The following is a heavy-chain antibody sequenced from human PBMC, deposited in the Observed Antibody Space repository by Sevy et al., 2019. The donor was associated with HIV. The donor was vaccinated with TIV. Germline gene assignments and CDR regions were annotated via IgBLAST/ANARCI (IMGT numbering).Heavy chain of an antibody. V-gene: IGHV1-24*01. CDR3: ATAREYYYESSGYFDY. D-gene: IGHD3-22*01. Sequence: GPVKVSCKVSGYTLNELSMHWVRQAPGKGLEWMGRFDPEDGETIYAQKFQGRVTMTEDTSTDTAYMELSSLRSEDTAVYYCATAREYYYESSGYFDYWGQGTLVTVSS. CDR2: FDPEDGET. CDR1: GYTLNELS. J-gene: IGHJ4*02.